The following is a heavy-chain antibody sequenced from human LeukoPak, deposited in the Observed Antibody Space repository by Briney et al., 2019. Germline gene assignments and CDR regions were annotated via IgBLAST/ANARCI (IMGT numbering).Heavy chain of an antibody. J-gene: IGHJ4*02. CDR3: ASTENCDY. V-gene: IGHV1-2*02. CDR2: INPYSGGT. CDR1: GYTFTAYY. Sequence: APVKVSCKASGYTFTAYYMHWVQQAPGQGLEWVGWINPYSGGTNYAQKFQGRVTMTRDTSISTAYMELSSLRSDDAAVYYCASTENCDYWGQGTLVTVS.